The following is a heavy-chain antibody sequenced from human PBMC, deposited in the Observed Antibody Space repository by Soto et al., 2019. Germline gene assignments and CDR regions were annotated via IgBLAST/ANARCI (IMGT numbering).Heavy chain of an antibody. Sequence: SETLSLTCTVSGGSISSHYWSWIRQPPGKGLEWIGFIYYSGSTNYNPSLKSRVTISVDTSKNQFSLKLSSVTAADTAVYYCARAPGSGSYLPYYFDYWGQGTLVTVSS. CDR2: IYYSGST. D-gene: IGHD3-10*01. J-gene: IGHJ4*02. CDR1: GGSISSHY. CDR3: ARAPGSGSYLPYYFDY. V-gene: IGHV4-59*11.